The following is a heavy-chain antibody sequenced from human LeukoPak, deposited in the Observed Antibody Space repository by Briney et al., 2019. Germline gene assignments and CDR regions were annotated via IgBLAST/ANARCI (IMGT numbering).Heavy chain of an antibody. J-gene: IGHJ4*02. CDR2: IRYDGSNK. CDR3: ANARDGYNRSWYFDY. Sequence: GGSLRLSCAASGFTFSSYGMHWVRQAPGKGLEWVAFIRYDGSNKYYADSVKGRFTISRDNSKNTLYLQMNSLRAEDTAVYYCANARDGYNRSWYFDYWGQGTLVTVSS. D-gene: IGHD5-24*01. CDR1: GFTFSSYG. V-gene: IGHV3-30*02.